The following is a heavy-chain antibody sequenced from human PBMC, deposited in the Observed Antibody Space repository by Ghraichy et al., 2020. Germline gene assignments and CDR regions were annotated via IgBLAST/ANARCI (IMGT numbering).Heavy chain of an antibody. CDR1: GFTLSDYW. Sequence: GGSLRLSCAASGFTLSDYWMHWVRQAPGKGLVWVSCINGDESITNYADSVKGRFTISRDNAKNTLFLQMHSLRAEDTALYYGVRQSPGHLGYWGQGTLVTVSS. J-gene: IGHJ4*02. CDR3: VRQSPGHLGY. V-gene: IGHV3-74*01. D-gene: IGHD1-1*01. CDR2: INGDESIT.